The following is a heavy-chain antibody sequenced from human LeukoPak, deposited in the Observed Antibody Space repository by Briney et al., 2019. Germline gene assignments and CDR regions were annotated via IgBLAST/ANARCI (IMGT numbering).Heavy chain of an antibody. J-gene: IGHJ4*02. Sequence: GASVKVSCKVSGYTLTELSMHWVRQAPGKGLEWMGGFDPEDGETIYAQKFQGRVTMTEDTSTDTAYMELSSLRSEDTAVYYCATVMTDFGLIAVAGTVLAYWGQGTLVTVSS. V-gene: IGHV1-24*01. CDR2: FDPEDGET. CDR1: GYTLTELS. D-gene: IGHD6-19*01. CDR3: ATVMTDFGLIAVAGTVLAY.